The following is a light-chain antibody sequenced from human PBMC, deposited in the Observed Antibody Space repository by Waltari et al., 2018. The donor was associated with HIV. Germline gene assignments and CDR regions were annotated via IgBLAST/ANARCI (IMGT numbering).Light chain of an antibody. V-gene: IGLV4-60*02. CDR3: ETGDSSTWV. Sequence: QPVLTQSSSASASLGSSVKLTCTLTSGHSRNIIAWHQQQPGKAPRYLMKLEGGGFYNKGSGVPDRFSGSSSVDDRSLTIANLQFEDEADYYCETGDSSTWVFGGGTKLTVL. CDR1: SGHSRNI. CDR2: LEGGGFY. J-gene: IGLJ3*02.